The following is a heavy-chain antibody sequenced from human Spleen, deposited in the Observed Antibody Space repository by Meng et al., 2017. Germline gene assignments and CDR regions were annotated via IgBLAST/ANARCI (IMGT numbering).Heavy chain of an antibody. CDR1: DYTFTGYG. D-gene: IGHD3-10*01. CDR3: ARGTPGRSYCDY. V-gene: IGHV1-18*01. CDR2: LGAHPGDT. Sequence: QAPLVQSGSEVKKPGASVWFSCKASDYTFTGYGVCWVRQAPGQGLEWMAWLGAHPGDTSHAPKFVGRVTVTADTATATAYMELRSLRSDDTAVYYCARGTPGRSYCDYWGLGTLVTVSS. J-gene: IGHJ4*02.